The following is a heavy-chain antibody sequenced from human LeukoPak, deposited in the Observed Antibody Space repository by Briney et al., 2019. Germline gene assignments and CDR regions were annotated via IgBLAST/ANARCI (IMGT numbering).Heavy chain of an antibody. CDR3: AKERGSYYPFDY. Sequence: NPGGSLRLSCAASGFTFDDYAMHWVRQAPGKGLEWVSAISGSGGSTYYADSVKGRFTISRDNSKNTLYLQMNSLRAEDTAVYYCAKERGSYYPFDYWGQGTLVTVSS. V-gene: IGHV3-23*01. J-gene: IGHJ4*02. D-gene: IGHD1-26*01. CDR2: ISGSGGST. CDR1: GFTFDDYA.